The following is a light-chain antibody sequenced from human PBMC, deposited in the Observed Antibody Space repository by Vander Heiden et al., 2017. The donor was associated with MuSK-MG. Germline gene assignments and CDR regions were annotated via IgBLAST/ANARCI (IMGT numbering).Light chain of an antibody. CDR2: GAS. V-gene: IGKV3-15*01. CDR1: QSVSSN. J-gene: IGKJ1*01. Sequence: EIVMTQPPAPLSVSPGERAPLSCRASQSVSSNIAWYQQKPGQAPRLLIYGASTRATGIPARFSGSGSGTEFTLTISSLQSEDFAVYYCQQYNNWPRTFGQGTKVEIK. CDR3: QQYNNWPRT.